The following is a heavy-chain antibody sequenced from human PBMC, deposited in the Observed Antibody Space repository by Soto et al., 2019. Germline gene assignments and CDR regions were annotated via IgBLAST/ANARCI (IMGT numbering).Heavy chain of an antibody. CDR2: IKQDGSEK. Sequence: GSLRLSCAASGFTFSSYRMSWVRQAPGKGLEWVANIKQDGSEKYYVDSVKGRFTISRGNAKNSLYLQMNSLRAEDTAVYYCARDLSRLRYFDWLSTDYWGQGTLVTVSS. CDR3: ARDLSRLRYFDWLSTDY. J-gene: IGHJ4*02. D-gene: IGHD3-9*01. V-gene: IGHV3-7*01. CDR1: GFTFSSYR.